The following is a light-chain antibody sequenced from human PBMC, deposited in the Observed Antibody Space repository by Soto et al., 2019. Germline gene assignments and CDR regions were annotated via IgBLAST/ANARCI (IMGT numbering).Light chain of an antibody. J-gene: IGLJ2*01. Sequence: QSALTQPASVSGSPGQSITISCNGTSSDVGGYNYVSWYRHHPGKAPKFMIYDVSNRPSGVSNRFSGSKSGNTASLTISGLQAEDEAHYYCSSYTNSSTPVVFGGGTKLTVL. CDR1: SSDVGGYNY. V-gene: IGLV2-14*03. CDR2: DVS. CDR3: SSYTNSSTPVV.